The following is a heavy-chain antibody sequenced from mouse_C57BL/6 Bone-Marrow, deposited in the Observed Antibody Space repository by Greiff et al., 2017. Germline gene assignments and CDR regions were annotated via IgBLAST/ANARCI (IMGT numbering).Heavy chain of an antibody. CDR1: GYTFTSYW. V-gene: IGHV1-72*01. J-gene: IGHJ4*01. Sequence: VQGVESGAELVKPGASVKLSCKASGYTFTSYWMHWVKQRPGRGLEWIGRIAPNSGGTKYNEKFKSKATLTVDKPSSTAYMQLSSLTSEDSAVYYCARRLGGSSPSYAMDYWGQGTSVTVSS. D-gene: IGHD1-1*01. CDR3: ARRLGGSSPSYAMDY. CDR2: IAPNSGGT.